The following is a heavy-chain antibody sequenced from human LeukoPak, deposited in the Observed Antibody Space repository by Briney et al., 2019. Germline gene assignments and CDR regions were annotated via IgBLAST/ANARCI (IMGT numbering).Heavy chain of an antibody. J-gene: IGHJ4*02. CDR1: GFTFSSYS. CDR2: ISSSSSYI. D-gene: IGHD6-13*01. Sequence: GGSLRLSCAASGFTFSSYSMNWVRQAPGKGLEWVSSISSSSSYIYYADSVKGRFTISRDNSKNTLYLLMNSLRAEDTAVYYCVKEGYGTTWNADFDYWGQGTLVTVSS. CDR3: VKEGYGTTWNADFDY. V-gene: IGHV3-21*04.